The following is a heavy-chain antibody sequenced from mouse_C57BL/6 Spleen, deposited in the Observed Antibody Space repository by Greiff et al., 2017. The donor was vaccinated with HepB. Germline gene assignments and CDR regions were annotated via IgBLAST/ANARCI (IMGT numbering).Heavy chain of an antibody. V-gene: IGHV5-16*01. D-gene: IGHD1-1*01. CDR3: ARMRYYGSRLFAY. CDR2: INYDGSST. J-gene: IGHJ3*01. CDR1: GFTFSDYY. Sequence: EVMLVESEGGLVQPGSSMKLSCTASGFTFSDYYMAWVRQVPEKGLEWVANINYDGSSTYYLDSLKSRFIISRDNAKNILYLQMSSLKSEDTATYYCARMRYYGSRLFAYWGQGTLVTVSA.